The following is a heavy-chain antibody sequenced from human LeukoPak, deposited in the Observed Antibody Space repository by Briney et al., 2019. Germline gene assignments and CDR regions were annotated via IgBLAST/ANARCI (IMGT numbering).Heavy chain of an antibody. J-gene: IGHJ4*02. CDR3: ARHLKRGITIFGVVLVAVDY. CDR1: RGSISSSSYY. V-gene: IGHV4-39*01. Sequence: SETLSLTCTVSRGSISSSSYYWGWIRQPPWGGLEWIGNIYYSGSTYYDPSLKSRVTISVDTSKNQFSLKLSSMTAADTAVYYCARHLKRGITIFGVVLVAVDYWGQGTLVTVSS. CDR2: IYYSGST. D-gene: IGHD3-3*01.